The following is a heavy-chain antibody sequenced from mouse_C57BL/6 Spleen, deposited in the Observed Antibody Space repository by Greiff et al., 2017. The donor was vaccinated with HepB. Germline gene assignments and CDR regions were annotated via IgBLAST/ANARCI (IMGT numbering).Heavy chain of an antibody. Sequence: QVTLKESGPGILQSSQTLSLTCSFSGFSLSTSGMGVSWIRQPSGKGLEWLAHIYWDDDKRYNPSLKSRLTISKDTSRNQVFLKITSVDTADTATYYCARSPFYYGNYVYAMDYWGQGTSVTVSS. V-gene: IGHV8-12*01. CDR1: GFSLSTSGMG. CDR2: IYWDDDK. J-gene: IGHJ4*01. CDR3: ARSPFYYGNYVYAMDY. D-gene: IGHD2-1*01.